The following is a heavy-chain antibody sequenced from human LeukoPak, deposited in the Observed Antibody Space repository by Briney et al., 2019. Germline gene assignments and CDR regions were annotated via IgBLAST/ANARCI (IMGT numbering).Heavy chain of an antibody. CDR2: IYTSGCT. J-gene: IGHJ4*02. V-gene: IGHV4-4*07. D-gene: IGHD6-13*01. Sequence: SETLSLTCTVSGGSISSYYWSWLRQPAGKGLEWIGRIYTSGCTNYNPSLKSRFTMSVDTSKNQFSLKLSSVTAADTAVYYCMREGRIRAAAGTFGYCGQGTLVTVSS. CDR1: GGSISSYY. CDR3: MREGRIRAAAGTFGY.